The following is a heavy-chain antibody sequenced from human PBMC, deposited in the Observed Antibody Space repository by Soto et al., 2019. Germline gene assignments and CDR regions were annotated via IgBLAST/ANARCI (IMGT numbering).Heavy chain of an antibody. D-gene: IGHD3-10*01. Sequence: SETLSLTCAVYGGSFSGYYWSWIRQPPGKGLEWIGEINHSGSTNYNPSLKSRVTISVDTSKNQFSLKLSSVTAADTAVYYCAREGLWFGELSRSYRRYYYMDVSGKGSTVTVSS. CDR1: GGSFSGYY. J-gene: IGHJ6*03. CDR2: INHSGST. V-gene: IGHV4-34*01. CDR3: AREGLWFGELSRSYRRYYYMDV.